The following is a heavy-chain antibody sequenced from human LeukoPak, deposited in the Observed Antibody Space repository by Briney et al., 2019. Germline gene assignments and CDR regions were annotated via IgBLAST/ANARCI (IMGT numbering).Heavy chain of an antibody. CDR3: ARFGALFGELLFRY. CDR1: GYTFTGYY. CDR2: INPNSGGT. D-gene: IGHD3-10*02. Sequence: ASVKVSCKASGYTFTGYYMHWVRQAPGQGLEWVGWINPNSGGTSYAQKFQGRVTMTRDTSISTAYMELSRLRSDDTAVYYCARFGALFGELLFRYWGQGTLVTVSS. V-gene: IGHV1-2*02. J-gene: IGHJ4*02.